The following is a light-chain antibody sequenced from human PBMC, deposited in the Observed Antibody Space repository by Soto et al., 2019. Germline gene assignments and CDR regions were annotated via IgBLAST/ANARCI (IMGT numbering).Light chain of an antibody. CDR1: QSLLHSNGYNY. CDR3: MQALQAPLT. V-gene: IGKV2-28*01. CDR2: LGS. J-gene: IGKJ1*01. Sequence: DIVMTQSPLSLPVTPGEPASISCRSSQSLLHSNGYNYLDWYLQKPGQSPQLLIYLGSNWASGVPDRFSGSGSGTDFTLKISRVEAEDVGVYYCMQALQAPLTFGQGTKVDIK.